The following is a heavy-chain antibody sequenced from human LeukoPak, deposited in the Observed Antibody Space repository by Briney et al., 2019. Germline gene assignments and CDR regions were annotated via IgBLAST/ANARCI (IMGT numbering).Heavy chain of an antibody. J-gene: IGHJ4*02. V-gene: IGHV1-2*02. CDR1: GYTFTGYY. CDR3: ARVLGGSGSYYTFDY. Sequence: ASVKVSCKASGYTFTGYYMHWVRQAPGQGLEWMGWINPNSGGTNYAQKFQGRVTMTRDTSISTAYMELSRLRSDDTAVYYCARVLGGSGSYYTFDYWGQGTLVTVSS. D-gene: IGHD3-10*01. CDR2: INPNSGGT.